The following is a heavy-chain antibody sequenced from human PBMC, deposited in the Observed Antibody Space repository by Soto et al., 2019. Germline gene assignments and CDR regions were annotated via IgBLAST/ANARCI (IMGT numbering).Heavy chain of an antibody. CDR2: TYYRSKWYN. CDR3: ARGDSSSWYGYYGMDV. Sequence: SQTLSLTCAISGDSVSSNSAAWNCIIHSPSRFLEWLGRTYYRSKWYNDYAVSVKSRITINPDTSKNQFSLQLNSVTPEDTAVYYCARGDSSSWYGYYGMDVWGQGTTVTVSS. J-gene: IGHJ6*02. V-gene: IGHV6-1*01. D-gene: IGHD6-13*01. CDR1: GDSVSSNSAA.